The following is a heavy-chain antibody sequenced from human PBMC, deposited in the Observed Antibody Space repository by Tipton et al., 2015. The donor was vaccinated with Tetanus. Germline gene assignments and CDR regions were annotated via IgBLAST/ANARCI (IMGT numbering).Heavy chain of an antibody. Sequence: TLSLTCTVSGGSMNTRTFYWGWIRQSPGKGLEWIGSIFYSGSTYYNPSLRSRVSISVDTSKNQFSLTLKSVTAADTGVYYCATVGLVTASVKYWGQGTLVTVSS. D-gene: IGHD2-21*02. J-gene: IGHJ4*01. CDR1: GGSMNTRTFY. CDR3: ATVGLVTASVKY. V-gene: IGHV4-39*02. CDR2: IFYSGST.